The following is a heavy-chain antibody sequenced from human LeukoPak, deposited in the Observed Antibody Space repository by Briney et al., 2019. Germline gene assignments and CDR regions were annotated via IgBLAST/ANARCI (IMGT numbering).Heavy chain of an antibody. CDR3: ATRVESGYSYP. Sequence: SYTLSLTCALYRGSFSGYYWSWIRQHPGKGLEGIGEINHSGSTNYNPSLKSRVNISVDTSKNQFSLKLSSVTAADTAVYYCATRVESGYSYPWGKGTLVTVPS. D-gene: IGHD5-18*01. J-gene: IGHJ5*02. CDR2: INHSGST. CDR1: RGSFSGYY. V-gene: IGHV4-34*01.